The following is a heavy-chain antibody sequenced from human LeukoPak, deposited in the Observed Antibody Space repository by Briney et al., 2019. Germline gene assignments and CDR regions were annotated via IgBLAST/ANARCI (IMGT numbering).Heavy chain of an antibody. Sequence: SETLSLTCAVYGGSFSGYYWSWIRQPPGKGLEWIGEINHSGSTNYNPSLKSRVTISVDTSKNQFSLKLSSVTAADTAVYYCASIEGLRSKGRMDYWGQGTLVTVSS. D-gene: IGHD4-17*01. V-gene: IGHV4-34*01. CDR2: INHSGST. CDR1: GGSFSGYY. J-gene: IGHJ4*02. CDR3: ASIEGLRSKGRMDY.